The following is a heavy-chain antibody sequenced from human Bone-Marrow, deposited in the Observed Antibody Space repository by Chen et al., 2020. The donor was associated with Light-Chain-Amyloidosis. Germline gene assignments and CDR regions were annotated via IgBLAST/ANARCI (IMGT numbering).Heavy chain of an antibody. D-gene: IGHD5-12*01. CDR1: GYTFPNYW. CDR3: ARRRDGYNFDY. J-gene: IGHJ4*02. V-gene: IGHV5-51*01. Sequence: EVQLEQSGPEVKKPGESLKISCKGSGYTFPNYWIGWVRQVPGKGLEWMGVIYPDDSDARDSPSFEGQVTISADKSITTAYLQWRSLKASDTAMYDCARRRDGYNFDYWGQGTLVTVSS. CDR2: IYPDDSDA.